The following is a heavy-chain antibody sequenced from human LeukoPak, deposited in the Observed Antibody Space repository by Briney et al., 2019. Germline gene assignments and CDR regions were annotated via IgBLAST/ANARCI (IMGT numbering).Heavy chain of an antibody. V-gene: IGHV4-30-4*01. CDR2: IYDSGST. D-gene: IGHD2-15*01. CDR3: ARDCSGGSCYGAFDI. CDR1: GASIRSGDFY. Sequence: SQTLSLTCTVSGASIRSGDFYWSWIRQPPGKGLEWIGYIYDSGSTYYNPSLKSRITISVDTSENRFSLKLSSVTATDTAVYYCARDCSGGSCYGAFDIWGQGTMVTVSS. J-gene: IGHJ3*02.